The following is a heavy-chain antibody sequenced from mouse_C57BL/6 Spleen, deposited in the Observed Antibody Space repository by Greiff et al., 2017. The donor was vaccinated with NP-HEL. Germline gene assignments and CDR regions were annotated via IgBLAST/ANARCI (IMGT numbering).Heavy chain of an antibody. D-gene: IGHD1-1*01. CDR3: ARSIYYYGLCYFDY. CDR2: IRNKANGYTT. V-gene: IGHV7-3*01. Sequence: EVKLVESGGGLVQPGGSLSLSCAASGFTFTDYYMSWVRQPPGKALEWLGFIRNKANGYTTEYSASVKGRFTISRDNSQRILYLQMNALRAEDSATYYWARSIYYYGLCYFDYWGQGTTLTVSS. CDR1: GFTFTDYY. J-gene: IGHJ2*01.